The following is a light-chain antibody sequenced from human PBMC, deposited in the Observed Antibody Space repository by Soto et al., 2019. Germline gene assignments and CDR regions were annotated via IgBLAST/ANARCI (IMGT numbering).Light chain of an antibody. V-gene: IGLV2-14*01. Sequence: QSALTQPASVSGSPGQSITISCTGTSSDVGGYNYVSWYQQHPGKAPKLMIYEVSYRPSGVSNRFSGSKSGNTASLTISGLQAEDEADYYCCSYTSSTTSVMFGGGTKLTVL. CDR1: SSDVGGYNY. CDR2: EVS. CDR3: CSYTSSTTSVM. J-gene: IGLJ3*02.